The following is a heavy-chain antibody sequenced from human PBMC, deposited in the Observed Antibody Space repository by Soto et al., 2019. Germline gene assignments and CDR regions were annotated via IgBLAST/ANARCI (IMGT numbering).Heavy chain of an antibody. V-gene: IGHV3-33*01. D-gene: IGHD1-26*01. Sequence: GGSLRLSCAACGFAFSTYGMHGVRQAPGKGLDWVAVIWYDGSNKYYADSVKGRFTISRDNLKNTLYLQMNSLRVEDTAVYYCARAVGPFDYWGQGTLVTVSS. CDR2: IWYDGSNK. CDR3: ARAVGPFDY. CDR1: GFAFSTYG. J-gene: IGHJ4*01.